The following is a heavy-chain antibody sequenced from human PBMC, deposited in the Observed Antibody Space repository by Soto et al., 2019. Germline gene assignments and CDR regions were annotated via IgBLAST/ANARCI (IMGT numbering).Heavy chain of an antibody. V-gene: IGHV4-34*01. J-gene: IGHJ5*02. CDR3: ATRITLFGLLISPFDP. Sequence: SETLSLTCAVYGGSVNGYYWNGIRQPPGKGLEWIGEINHTGATHYNPSLKSRVTMSVDTSKNQVSLRLSSVTAADTAIYYCATRITLFGLLISPFDPWGQGTPVTVSS. D-gene: IGHD3-3*01. CDR1: GGSVNGYY. CDR2: INHTGAT.